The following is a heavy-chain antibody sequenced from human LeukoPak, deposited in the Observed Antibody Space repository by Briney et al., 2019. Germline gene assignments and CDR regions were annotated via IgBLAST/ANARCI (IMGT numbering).Heavy chain of an antibody. J-gene: IGHJ4*02. D-gene: IGHD2-15*01. CDR1: GFTFSSYA. V-gene: IGHV3-30-3*01. Sequence: GRSLRLSCAASGFTFSSYAMHWVRQAPGKGLEWVAVISYDGSNKYYADSVKGRFTISRDNSKNTLYLQMNSLRAEDMALYYCAKAYCSGGSCYYFDYWGQGTLVTVSS. CDR2: ISYDGSNK. CDR3: AKAYCSGGSCYYFDY.